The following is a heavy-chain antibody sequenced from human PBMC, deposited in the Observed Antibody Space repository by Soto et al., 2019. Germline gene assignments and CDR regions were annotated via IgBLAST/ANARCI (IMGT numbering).Heavy chain of an antibody. CDR1: VFTLINYW. J-gene: IGHJ4*02. D-gene: IGHD1-26*01. CDR3: ANFYSGSYSTY. CDR2: INSDGSTT. Sequence: GWSLRLSCASSVFTLINYWMHWVRQAPGKGLVWASRINSDGSTTNYADSVKGRFTISRDNAKNTLYLEMNSLRAEDTAVYYCANFYSGSYSTYWGQGTLVTVS. V-gene: IGHV3-74*01.